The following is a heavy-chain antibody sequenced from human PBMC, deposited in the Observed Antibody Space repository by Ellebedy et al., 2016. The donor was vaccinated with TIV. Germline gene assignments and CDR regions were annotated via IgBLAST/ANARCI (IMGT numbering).Heavy chain of an antibody. D-gene: IGHD3-16*01. Sequence: ASVKVSCKASGYTFTGDYMHWVRQAPGQGLEWMGWINPNSGGTNYAQKFQGRVTMTRDTSISTAYMELSRLRSDDTAVYYCARDSTGGNAFDIWGQGTMVTVSS. J-gene: IGHJ3*02. CDR2: INPNSGGT. V-gene: IGHV1-2*02. CDR1: GYTFTGDY. CDR3: ARDSTGGNAFDI.